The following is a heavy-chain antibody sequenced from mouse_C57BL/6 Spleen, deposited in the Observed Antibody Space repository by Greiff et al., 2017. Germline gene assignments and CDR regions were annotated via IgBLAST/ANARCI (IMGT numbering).Heavy chain of an antibody. CDR3: ARGYYDYEEAYFDY. Sequence: EVKLQESGPGLVKPSQSLSLTCSVTGYSITSGYYWNWIRQFPGNKLEWMGYISYDGSNNYNPSPKNRISITRDTSKNQFFLKLNSVTTEDTATYYCARGYYDYEEAYFDYWGQGTTLTVSS. D-gene: IGHD2-4*01. CDR2: ISYDGSN. J-gene: IGHJ2*01. CDR1: GYSITSGYY. V-gene: IGHV3-6*01.